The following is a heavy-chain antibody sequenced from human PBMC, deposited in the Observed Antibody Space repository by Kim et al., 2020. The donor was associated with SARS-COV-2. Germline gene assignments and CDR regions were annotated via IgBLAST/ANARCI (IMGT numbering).Heavy chain of an antibody. Sequence: GGSLRLSCAASGFTFSSYAMHWVRQAPGKGLEWVAVISYDGSNKYYADSVKGRFTISRDNSKNTLYLQMNSLRAEDTAVYYCARGGQQLAYFYYYYGMDVWGQGTTVTVSS. D-gene: IGHD6-13*01. CDR3: ARGGQQLAYFYYYYGMDV. CDR2: ISYDGSNK. J-gene: IGHJ6*02. V-gene: IGHV3-30*04. CDR1: GFTFSSYA.